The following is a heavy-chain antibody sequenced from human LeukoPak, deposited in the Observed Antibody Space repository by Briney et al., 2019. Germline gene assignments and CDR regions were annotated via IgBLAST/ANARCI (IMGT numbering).Heavy chain of an antibody. J-gene: IGHJ4*02. V-gene: IGHV3-21*01. CDR2: ISGTSGYK. D-gene: IGHD6-19*01. CDR3: VRGEYSSGWYDFFDS. CDR1: GFTFSSYN. Sequence: KTGGSLRLSCAASGFTFSSYNMNWVRQAPGKGLEWVASISGTSGYKHYADSVQGRSTISRDNAKKSLHLEMDSLRAEDTAVYYCVRGEYSSGWYDFFDSWGQGTLVTVSS.